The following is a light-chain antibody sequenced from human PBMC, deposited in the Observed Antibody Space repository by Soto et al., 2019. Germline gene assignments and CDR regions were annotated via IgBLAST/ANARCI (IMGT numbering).Light chain of an antibody. CDR1: SSDVGGYNY. Sequence: QSALTQPRSVSGSPGQSVTISCTGTSSDVGGYNYVSWYQQHPGKAPKLMIYDVSKRPSGFPDRFSGSKSGNTASLTISGLQAEDEADYYCCSYAGSYTWVFGGGTKVTVL. V-gene: IGLV2-11*01. CDR2: DVS. J-gene: IGLJ3*02. CDR3: CSYAGSYTWV.